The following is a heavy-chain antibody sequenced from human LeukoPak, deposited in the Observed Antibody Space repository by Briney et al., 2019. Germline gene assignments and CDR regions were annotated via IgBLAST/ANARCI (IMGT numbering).Heavy chain of an antibody. CDR3: ARGSFYMVRGVIMDSSGYYYFDY. CDR1: GDSISSYY. J-gene: IGHJ4*02. D-gene: IGHD3-10*01. CDR2: IYTSGST. Sequence: PSETLSLTCTVSGDSISSYYWSWIRQSAGKGLEWIGRIYTSGSTNYNPSLKSRVTISVDTSKNQFSLKLSSVTAAGTAVYYCARGSFYMVRGVIMDSSGYYYFDYWGQGTLVTVSS. V-gene: IGHV4-4*07.